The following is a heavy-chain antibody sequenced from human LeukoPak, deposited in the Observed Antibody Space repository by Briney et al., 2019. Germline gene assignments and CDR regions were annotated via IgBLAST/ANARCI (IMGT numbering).Heavy chain of an antibody. D-gene: IGHD6-13*01. V-gene: IGHV1-2*02. J-gene: IGHJ5*02. CDR2: INPNSGGT. Sequence: ASVKVSCKASGYSFTGYYIHWVRQAPGQGLEWMGWINPNSGGTNYAQKFQGRVTMTRDTSISTAYMELSRLRSDDTAVYYCARGRIAAAGWFDPWGQGTLVTVSS. CDR1: GYSFTGYY. CDR3: ARGRIAAAGWFDP.